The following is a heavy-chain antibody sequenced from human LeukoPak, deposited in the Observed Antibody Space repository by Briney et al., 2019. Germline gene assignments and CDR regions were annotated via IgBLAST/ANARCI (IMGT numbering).Heavy chain of an antibody. J-gene: IGHJ4*02. Sequence: SETLSLTCTVSGGSISGSIYYWGWIRQPPGKGLEWIGSIYYSGSTYYNPSLKSRVTISVDTSKNQFSLKLSSVTAADTAVYYCARDLPYYDSSGYYSHWGQGTLVTVSS. CDR1: GGSISGSIYY. V-gene: IGHV4-39*02. CDR2: IYYSGST. CDR3: ARDLPYYDSSGYYSH. D-gene: IGHD3-22*01.